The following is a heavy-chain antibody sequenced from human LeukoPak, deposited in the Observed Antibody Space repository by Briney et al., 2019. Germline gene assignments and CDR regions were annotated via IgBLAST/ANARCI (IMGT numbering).Heavy chain of an antibody. V-gene: IGHV3-21*01. CDR1: GFTFSSYS. CDR3: ARGAGYSSSWYGMVRWFDP. J-gene: IGHJ5*02. CDR2: ISSSSSYI. D-gene: IGHD6-13*01. Sequence: GGSLRLSCAASGFTFSSYSMNWGRQGPGKGLEWVSSISSSSSYIYYADSVKGRFTISRDNAKNSLYLQMNSLRAEDTAVYYCARGAGYSSSWYGMVRWFDPWGQGTLVTVSS.